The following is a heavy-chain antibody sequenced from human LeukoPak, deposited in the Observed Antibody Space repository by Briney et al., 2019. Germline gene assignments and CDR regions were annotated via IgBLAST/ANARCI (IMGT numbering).Heavy chain of an antibody. V-gene: IGHV1-3*01. Sequence: ASVKVSCKASGYTFIDYTMHWLRQAPGQRLNWMGWINGGSGNTKYSPEFQGRVTITRDTSASTGYMELSSLRSEDTAVYYCARDNYYDSSGSWRYWGQGTLVTVSS. J-gene: IGHJ4*02. CDR3: ARDNYYDSSGSWRY. CDR1: GYTFIDYT. CDR2: INGGSGNT. D-gene: IGHD3-22*01.